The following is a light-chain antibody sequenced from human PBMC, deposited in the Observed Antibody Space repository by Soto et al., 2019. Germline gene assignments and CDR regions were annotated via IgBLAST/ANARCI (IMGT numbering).Light chain of an antibody. CDR3: SSYTTSTTLV. CDR1: SSDVGGYNY. CDR2: EVT. J-gene: IGLJ2*01. Sequence: QSVLTQPASVSGSPGQSITISCTGTSSDVGGYNYVSWYQQHPSKAPKLLIYEVTSRPSGVSDRFSGSKSGNTASLTISGLQTEDEADYYFSSYTTSTTLVFGGGTKVTVL. V-gene: IGLV2-14*01.